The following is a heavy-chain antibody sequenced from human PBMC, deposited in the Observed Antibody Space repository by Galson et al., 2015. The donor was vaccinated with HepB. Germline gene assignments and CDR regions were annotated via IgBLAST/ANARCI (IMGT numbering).Heavy chain of an antibody. CDR3: ARDQGNGSGDY. D-gene: IGHD3-10*01. CDR2: IIPILGIA. CDR1: GGTFSSYA. V-gene: IGHV1-69*04. J-gene: IGHJ4*02. Sequence: SVKVSCKASGGTFSSYAISWVRQAPGQGLEWMGRIIPILGIANYAQKFQGRVTITADKSTSTAYMELSSLRSEDTAVYYCARDQGNGSGDYWGQGTLVTVSS.